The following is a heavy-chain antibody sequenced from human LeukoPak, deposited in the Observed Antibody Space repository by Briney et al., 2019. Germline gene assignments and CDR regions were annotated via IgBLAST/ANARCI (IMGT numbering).Heavy chain of an antibody. D-gene: IGHD5-18*01. CDR1: GFTFSSYS. Sequence: GGSLRLSCAASGFTFSSYSMNWVRQAPGKGLEWVSYISSSSSTIYYADSVKGRFTISRDNAKNSLYLQMNSLRAEDTALYYCAKGGGYSYGHGIYFDYWGQGTLVTVSS. J-gene: IGHJ4*02. CDR2: ISSSSSTI. V-gene: IGHV3-48*04. CDR3: AKGGGYSYGHGIYFDY.